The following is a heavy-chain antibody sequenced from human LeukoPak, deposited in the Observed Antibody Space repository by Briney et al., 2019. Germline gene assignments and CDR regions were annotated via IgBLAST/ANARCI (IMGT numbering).Heavy chain of an antibody. CDR1: GFTFDDYA. Sequence: GGSLRLSCAASGFTFDDYAMHWVRQAPGKGLEWVSGISWNSGCIGYADSVKGRFTISRDNAKNSLYLQMNSLRAEDTALYYCAKGKDGYNRPSDYWGQGTLVTVSS. CDR3: AKGKDGYNRPSDY. J-gene: IGHJ4*02. V-gene: IGHV3-9*01. CDR2: ISWNSGCI. D-gene: IGHD5-24*01.